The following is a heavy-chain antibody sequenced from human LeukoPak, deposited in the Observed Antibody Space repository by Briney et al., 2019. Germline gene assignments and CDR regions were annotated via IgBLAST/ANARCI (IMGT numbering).Heavy chain of an antibody. D-gene: IGHD6-6*01. Sequence: ASVKVSCKASGGTFSSYAISWVRQAPGQGLEWMGGIIPIFGTANYAQKFQGRVTITTDESTSTACMELSSLRSEDTAVYYCARWERHSSSLWYYFDYWGQGTLVTVSS. J-gene: IGHJ4*02. CDR3: ARWERHSSSLWYYFDY. CDR1: GGTFSSYA. CDR2: IIPIFGTA. V-gene: IGHV1-69*05.